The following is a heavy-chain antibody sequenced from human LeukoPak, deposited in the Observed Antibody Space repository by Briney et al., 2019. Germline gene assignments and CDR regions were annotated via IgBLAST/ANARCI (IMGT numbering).Heavy chain of an antibody. CDR3: AKDLRELMIVATGFDY. D-gene: IGHD3-22*01. Sequence: PGGSPRLSCAASGFTFSSYAMSWVRQAPGKGLEWVSAISGSGGSTYYADSVKGRFTISRDNSKNTLYLQMNSLRAEDTAVYYCAKDLRELMIVATGFDYWGQGTLVTVSS. J-gene: IGHJ4*02. V-gene: IGHV3-23*01. CDR1: GFTFSSYA. CDR2: ISGSGGST.